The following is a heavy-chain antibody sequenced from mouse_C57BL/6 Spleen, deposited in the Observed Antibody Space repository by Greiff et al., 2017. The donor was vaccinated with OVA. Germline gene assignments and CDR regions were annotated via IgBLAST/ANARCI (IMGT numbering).Heavy chain of an antibody. CDR3: ALNWGEGFAY. Sequence: QVQLQQPGAELVKPGASVKLSCKASGYTFTSYWMQWVKQRPGQGLEWIGEIDPSDSYTNYNQKFKGKATLTVDTSSSTAYMQLSSLTSEDSAVYYCALNWGEGFAYWGQGTLVTVSA. CDR2: IDPSDSYT. V-gene: IGHV1-50*01. J-gene: IGHJ3*01. D-gene: IGHD4-1*01. CDR1: GYTFTSYW.